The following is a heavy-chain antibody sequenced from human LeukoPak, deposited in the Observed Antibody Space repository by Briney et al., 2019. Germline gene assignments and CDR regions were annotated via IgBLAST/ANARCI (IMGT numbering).Heavy chain of an antibody. D-gene: IGHD4-17*01. CDR1: GYTFTSYD. V-gene: IGHV1-18*01. CDR2: ISAYNGNT. J-gene: IGHJ3*02. CDR3: ARTTTSDAFDI. Sequence: ASVKVSCKASGYTFTSYDINWVRQATGQGLEWMGWISAYNGNTNYAQKLQGRVTMTTDTSTSTAYMELRSLRSDDTAVYYCARTTTSDAFDIWGQGTMVTVSS.